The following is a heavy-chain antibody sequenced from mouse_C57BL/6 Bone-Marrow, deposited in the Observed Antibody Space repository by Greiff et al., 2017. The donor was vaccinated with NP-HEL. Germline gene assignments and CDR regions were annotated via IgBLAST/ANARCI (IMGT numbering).Heavy chain of an antibody. CDR3: ARFHPSYYYGSSYDY. Sequence: QVQLQQPGAELVKPGASVKMSCKASGYTFTSYWITWVKQRPGQGLEWIGDIYPGSGSTNYNEKLKSKATLTVDTSSSTAYMQLSSLTSEDSAVYYCARFHPSYYYGSSYDYWGQGTTLTVSS. D-gene: IGHD1-1*01. V-gene: IGHV1-55*01. CDR1: GYTFTSYW. J-gene: IGHJ2*01. CDR2: IYPGSGST.